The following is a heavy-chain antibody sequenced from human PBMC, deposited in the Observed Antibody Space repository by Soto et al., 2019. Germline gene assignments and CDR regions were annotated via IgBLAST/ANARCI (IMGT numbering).Heavy chain of an antibody. Sequence: GGSLRLSCAASGFTFSDYYMSWIRQAPGKGLEWVSYISSSGSTIYYADSVKGRFTISRDNAKNSLYLQMNSLRAEDTAVYYCARTQWPIDWYFDLWGRGTLVTVSS. CDR2: ISSSGSTI. CDR3: ARTQWPIDWYFDL. V-gene: IGHV3-11*01. D-gene: IGHD6-19*01. CDR1: GFTFSDYY. J-gene: IGHJ2*01.